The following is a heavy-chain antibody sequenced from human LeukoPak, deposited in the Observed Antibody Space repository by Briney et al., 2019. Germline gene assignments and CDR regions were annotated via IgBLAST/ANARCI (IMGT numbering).Heavy chain of an antibody. D-gene: IGHD6-19*01. Sequence: GGSLRLSCAASGFTVSSNYMTWVRQAPGKGLEWVSLIYSGGSTYYADSLKGRFTISRDNSKNTLYLQMNSLRAEDTAVYYCASGIAVADTKGAFDIWGQGTMVTVSS. CDR2: IYSGGST. J-gene: IGHJ3*02. CDR1: GFTVSSNY. V-gene: IGHV3-66*01. CDR3: ASGIAVADTKGAFDI.